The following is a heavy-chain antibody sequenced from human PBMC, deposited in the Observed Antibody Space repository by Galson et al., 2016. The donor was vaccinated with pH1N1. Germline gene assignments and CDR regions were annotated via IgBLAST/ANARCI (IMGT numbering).Heavy chain of an antibody. J-gene: IGHJ4*02. Sequence: SVKVSCKASGYTFTDYDINWVRQGTGQGLEWMGWMNPNNDNTGYAQKFQGRVTMTRNTSISTAYMELSSLRSEDTAVYYCARGGYCSGGSGYDVFDYWGQGTLFTVS. CDR1: GYTFTDYD. CDR2: MNPNNDNT. D-gene: IGHD2-15*01. CDR3: ARGGYCSGGSGYDVFDY. V-gene: IGHV1-8*01.